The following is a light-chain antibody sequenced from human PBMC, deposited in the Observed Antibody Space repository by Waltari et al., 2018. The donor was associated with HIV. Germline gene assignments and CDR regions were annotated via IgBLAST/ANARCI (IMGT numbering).Light chain of an antibody. CDR1: NIGTKN. Sequence: SYVLTQPPSVSVAPGQTARITCGGNNIGTKNMHWYQQRPGLAPVLVVSDDSDRPSDIPERFSGSNSANTATLSISRVEAGDEADYYCQVWDYNSDRWVFGGGTKLTVL. CDR3: QVWDYNSDRWV. V-gene: IGLV3-21*02. J-gene: IGLJ3*02. CDR2: DDS.